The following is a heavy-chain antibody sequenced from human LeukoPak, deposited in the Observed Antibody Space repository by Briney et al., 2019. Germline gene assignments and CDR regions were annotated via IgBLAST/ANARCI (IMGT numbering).Heavy chain of an antibody. CDR2: IYYSGST. J-gene: IGHJ4*02. Sequence: PSETLSLTCTVSCGSISSYYWSWFRQPPGKGLEWIGYIYYSGSTNYNPSLKSRVTISVDTSKNQFSLKLSSVTAADTAVYYCAREVATASFDYWGQGTLVTVSS. V-gene: IGHV4-59*01. D-gene: IGHD5-18*01. CDR1: CGSISSYY. CDR3: AREVATASFDY.